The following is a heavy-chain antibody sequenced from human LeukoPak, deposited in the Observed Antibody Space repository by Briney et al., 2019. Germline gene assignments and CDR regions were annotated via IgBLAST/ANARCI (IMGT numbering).Heavy chain of an antibody. Sequence: GASVKVSCKASGGTFSSYAISWVRQVPGQGLEWMGGIIPIFGTANYAQKFQGRVTITADKSTSTAYMELSSLRSEDTAVYYCARARGDTAMDYYFDYWGQGTLVTVSS. V-gene: IGHV1-69*06. D-gene: IGHD5-18*01. CDR2: IIPIFGTA. J-gene: IGHJ4*02. CDR3: ARARGDTAMDYYFDY. CDR1: GGTFSSYA.